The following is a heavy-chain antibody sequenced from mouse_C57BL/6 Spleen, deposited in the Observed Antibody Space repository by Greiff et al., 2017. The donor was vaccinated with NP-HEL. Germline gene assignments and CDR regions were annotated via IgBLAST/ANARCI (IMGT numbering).Heavy chain of an antibody. CDR2: IDPSDSYT. Sequence: VQLQQSGAELVRPGTSVKLSCKASGYTFTSYWMHWVKQRPGQGLEWIGVIDPSDSYTNYNQKFKGKATLTVDTSSSTAYMQLSSLTSEDSAVYYCARQGMTTVVAHYYAMDYWGQGTSVTVSS. J-gene: IGHJ4*01. CDR3: ARQGMTTVVAHYYAMDY. D-gene: IGHD1-1*01. V-gene: IGHV1-59*01. CDR1: GYTFTSYW.